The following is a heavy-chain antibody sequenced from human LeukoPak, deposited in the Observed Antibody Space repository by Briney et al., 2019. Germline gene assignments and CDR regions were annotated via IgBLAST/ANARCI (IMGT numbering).Heavy chain of an antibody. Sequence: GGSLRLSCAASGFRFRDYTMNWVRQASGKGLEWVSATSTSGGSTYYADSVKGRFTISRDNSKNTLYLQMNSLRAEDTAVYYCAKWDLGYCTGTRCKGGDYWGQGTLVTVSS. J-gene: IGHJ4*02. D-gene: IGHD2-2*01. CDR1: GFRFRDYT. CDR3: AKWDLGYCTGTRCKGGDY. V-gene: IGHV3-23*01. CDR2: TSTSGGST.